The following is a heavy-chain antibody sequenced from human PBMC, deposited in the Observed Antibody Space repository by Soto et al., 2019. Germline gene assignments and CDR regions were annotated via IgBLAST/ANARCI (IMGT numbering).Heavy chain of an antibody. D-gene: IGHD6-19*01. CDR2: IKSDGSST. J-gene: IGHJ4*02. CDR1: DFTFSNYW. Sequence: EVQLVESGGGVVQPGGSLRLSCAASDFTFSNYWMYWVRQAPGKGLVWVSRIKSDGSSTSYADSVEGRFTISRDNAKNTLYLQMNSLRGEDTAVYYCARSPSSGWYYFDYWGQVALVTVSS. V-gene: IGHV3-74*01. CDR3: ARSPSSGWYYFDY.